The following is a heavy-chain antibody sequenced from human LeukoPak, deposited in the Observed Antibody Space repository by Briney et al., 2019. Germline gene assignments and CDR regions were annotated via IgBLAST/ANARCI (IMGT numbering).Heavy chain of an antibody. J-gene: IGHJ2*01. CDR1: GCTFSSYS. D-gene: IGHD2-15*01. CDR3: ARGRLTCSGGSCYSWYFDL. Sequence: GGSLRLSCAASGCTFSSYSMNWVRQAPGKGLEWVSIISSSGTSIYYADSVKGRLTISRDNAKNSLYLQMNSLRDEDTAVYYCARGRLTCSGGSCYSWYFDLWGRGTLVTVSS. V-gene: IGHV3-48*02. CDR2: ISSSGTSI.